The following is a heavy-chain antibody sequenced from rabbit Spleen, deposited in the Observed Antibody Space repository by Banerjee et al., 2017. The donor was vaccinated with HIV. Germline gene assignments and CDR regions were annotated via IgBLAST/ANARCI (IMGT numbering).Heavy chain of an antibody. Sequence: QEQLEESGGGLVKPEGSLTLTCKASGFSFSDRDVMCWVRQAPGKGLEWIACINTATGKAVYASWAKGRFTISKTSSTTVTLQMTSLTAADTATYFCARDTTETVGYAFDLWGQGTLVTVS. CDR1: GFSFSDRDV. D-gene: IGHD6-1*01. CDR2: INTATGKA. V-gene: IGHV1S45*01. CDR3: ARDTTETVGYAFDL. J-gene: IGHJ6*01.